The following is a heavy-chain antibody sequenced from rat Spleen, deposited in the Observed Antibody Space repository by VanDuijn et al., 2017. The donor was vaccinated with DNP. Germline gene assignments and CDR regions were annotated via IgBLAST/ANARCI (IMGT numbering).Heavy chain of an antibody. J-gene: IGHJ4*01. CDR2: ISFDGRST. D-gene: IGHD1-12*01. Sequence: EVQLVASGGGLVQPGRSLKLSCAASGFTFSDYNMAWVRQAPKKGLEWVATISFDGRSTFYRDSVRGRVSISRENAKSVLFLEMDSLRSEDTATYYCARHDYDRPNDFYGMDVWGQGTSVIVSS. V-gene: IGHV5-7*01. CDR1: GFTFSDYN. CDR3: ARHDYDRPNDFYGMDV.